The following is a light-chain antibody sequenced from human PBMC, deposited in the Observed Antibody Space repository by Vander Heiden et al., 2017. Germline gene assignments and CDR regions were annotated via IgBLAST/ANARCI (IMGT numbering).Light chain of an antibody. J-gene: IGKJ1*01. V-gene: IGKV1-8*01. Sequence: AIRMTKSPSSFSASTGDRVTITCRASQGISSYLAWYQQKPGKAPKLLIYAASSLQSGVPSRFSGSGSGTDFTLTISCLQSEDFAAYYCQQYNNCPWTFGQGTTVEIK. CDR1: QGISSY. CDR3: QQYNNCPWT. CDR2: AAS.